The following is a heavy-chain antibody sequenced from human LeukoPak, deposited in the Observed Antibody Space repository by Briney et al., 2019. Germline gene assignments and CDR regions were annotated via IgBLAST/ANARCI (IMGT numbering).Heavy chain of an antibody. V-gene: IGHV3-21*04. Sequence: GGSLRLSCAASGFTFSAYNMNWVRQAPGKGLEWVSFISSSSTYIYHADSVRGRFTISRDNAKKSLFLLMNSLRAEDTAVYYCAKDVVVGATGPVTLGDYWGQGTLVTVSS. CDR3: AKDVVVGATGPVTLGDY. CDR1: GFTFSAYN. J-gene: IGHJ4*02. CDR2: ISSSSTYI. D-gene: IGHD1-26*01.